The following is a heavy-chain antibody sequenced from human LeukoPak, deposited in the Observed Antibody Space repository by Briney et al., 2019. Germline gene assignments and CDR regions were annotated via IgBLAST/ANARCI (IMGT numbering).Heavy chain of an antibody. CDR3: ARNVVLVPAAKPGGVDY. J-gene: IGHJ4*02. CDR1: GGSMSSYY. V-gene: IGHV4-59*08. CDR2: IYYSGST. Sequence: SETLSLTCTVSGGSMSSYYGSWIRQPPGEGLEWIGYIYYSGSTNYNPSLKSRVTISVHTSKNQFSLKLSSVTAADTAVYYCARNVVLVPAAKPGGVDYWGQGTLVTVSS. D-gene: IGHD2-2*01.